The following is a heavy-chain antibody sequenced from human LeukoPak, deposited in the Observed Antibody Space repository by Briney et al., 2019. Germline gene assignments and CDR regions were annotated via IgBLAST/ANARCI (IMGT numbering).Heavy chain of an antibody. CDR2: ISYDGSNK. J-gene: IGHJ4*02. V-gene: IGHV3-30-3*01. D-gene: IGHD3-10*01. CDR3: ARVHYYVSGSYLGPLDY. CDR1: GFTFSSYA. Sequence: PGGSLRLSCAASGFTFSSYAMHWVRQAPGKGLEWVAVISYDGSNKFYADSVKGRFTIPRDNSKNTLYLQMNSLRAEDTAVYCCARVHYYVSGSYLGPLDYWGQGTLVTVSS.